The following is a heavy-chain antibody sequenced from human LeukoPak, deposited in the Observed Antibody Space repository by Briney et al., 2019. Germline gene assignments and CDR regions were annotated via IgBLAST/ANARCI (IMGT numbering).Heavy chain of an antibody. CDR3: ARDAALALYGMDV. CDR1: GFTFSSYA. CDR2: IYYSGST. J-gene: IGHJ6*02. D-gene: IGHD3-16*01. V-gene: IGHV4-31*02. Sequence: LRLSCAASGFTFSSYAMSWVRQAPGKGLEWIGYIYYSGSTYYNPSLKSRVTISVDTSKNQFSLKLSSVTAADTAVYYCARDAALALYGMDVWGQGTTVTVSS.